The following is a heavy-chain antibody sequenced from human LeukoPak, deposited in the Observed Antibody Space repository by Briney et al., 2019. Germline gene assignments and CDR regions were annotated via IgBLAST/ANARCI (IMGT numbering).Heavy chain of an antibody. CDR1: GFTFSSYS. J-gene: IGHJ1*01. D-gene: IGHD6-19*01. V-gene: IGHV3-21*01. CDR3: ARGVAGTSQYFQH. CDR2: ISSSSSYI. Sequence: PGGSLRLSCAASGFTFSSYSMNWVRQAPGKGLEWVSSISSSSSYIYYADSVKGRFTISRDNAKNSLYLQMNSLRDEDTAVYYCARGVAGTSQYFQHWGQGTLVTVSS.